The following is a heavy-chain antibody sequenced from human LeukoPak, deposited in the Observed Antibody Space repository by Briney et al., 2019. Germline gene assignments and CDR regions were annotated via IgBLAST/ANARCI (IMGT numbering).Heavy chain of an antibody. CDR2: IYDSGST. J-gene: IGHJ5*02. D-gene: IGHD1-26*01. CDR3: ARSSTGSQS. CDR1: GGSISDYY. Sequence: SETLSLTCTVSGGSISDYYWGWIRQPPGKGLEWIGYIYDSGSTSYNPSLKGRVTISVDTSKNQFSLQLRSVTAADTAVYYCARSSTGSQSWGQGTLVTVSS. V-gene: IGHV4-59*01.